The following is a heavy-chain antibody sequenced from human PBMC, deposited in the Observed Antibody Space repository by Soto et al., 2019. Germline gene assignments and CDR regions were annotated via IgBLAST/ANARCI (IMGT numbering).Heavy chain of an antibody. CDR3: GRDPSRYDILTGRSNYCLYGLDV. J-gene: IGHJ6*01. CDR2: IILMFGKV. Sequence: QVRVVQSGAWVKKPGSSVKVSCKASGGTFSSFAINWVRQAPGQGLEWMVGIILMFGKVNYAQKFQGRVTITADESMSTVYMELSSLRSEDTAVYYCGRDPSRYDILTGRSNYCLYGLDVW. D-gene: IGHD3-9*01. CDR1: GGTFSSFA. V-gene: IGHV1-69*19.